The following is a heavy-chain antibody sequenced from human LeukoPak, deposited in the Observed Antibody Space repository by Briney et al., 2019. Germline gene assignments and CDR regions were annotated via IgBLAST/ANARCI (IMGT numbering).Heavy chain of an antibody. Sequence: ASVTVSCKASGYTFTGYYMHWVRQAPGQGLEWMVWINPNSGGTNYAQKFQGRVTMTRDTSISTAYMELSRLRSDDTAVYYCASSMVRGVINLRNYYYYYMDVWGKGTTVTVSS. D-gene: IGHD3-10*01. J-gene: IGHJ6*03. V-gene: IGHV1-2*02. CDR3: ASSMVRGVINLRNYYYYYMDV. CDR2: INPNSGGT. CDR1: GYTFTGYY.